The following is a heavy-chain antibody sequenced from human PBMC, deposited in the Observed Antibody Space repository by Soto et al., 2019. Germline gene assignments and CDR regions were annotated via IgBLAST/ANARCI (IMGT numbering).Heavy chain of an antibody. CDR2: ISGSGGRT. CDR3: ANPGPAAKGFYYYYYGMDV. CDR1: GFTFSSYA. Sequence: PGGSLRLSCAASGFTFSSYAMSWVRQAPGKGLDWVSAISGSGGRTYYADSVKGRFTISRDNSKNTLYLQMNSLRAEDTAVYYCANPGPAAKGFYYYYYGMDVWGQGTTVTVSS. D-gene: IGHD2-2*01. V-gene: IGHV3-23*01. J-gene: IGHJ6*02.